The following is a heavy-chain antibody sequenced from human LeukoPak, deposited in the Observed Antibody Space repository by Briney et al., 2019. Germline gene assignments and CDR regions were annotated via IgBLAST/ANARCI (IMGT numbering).Heavy chain of an antibody. CDR3: AQDRFVSSGRDDY. CDR2: ISGSGENT. J-gene: IGHJ4*02. CDR1: GFSVSSNY. D-gene: IGHD6-19*01. Sequence: PGGSLRLSCVDSGFSVSSNYLSWVRQAPGKGLEWVSGISGSGENTYYVDSVKGRFTISRDNSKNTLYLQMTNLRVEDTAVYFCAQDRFVSSGRDDYWGQGTLVTVSS. V-gene: IGHV3-23*01.